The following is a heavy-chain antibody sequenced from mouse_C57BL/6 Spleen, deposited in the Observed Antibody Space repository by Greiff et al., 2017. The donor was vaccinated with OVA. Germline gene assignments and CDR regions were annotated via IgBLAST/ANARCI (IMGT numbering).Heavy chain of an antibody. D-gene: IGHD4-1*01. Sequence: EVMLVESGGGLVQPGGSMKLSCVASGFTFSNYWMNWVRQSPEKGLEWVAQIRLKSDNYATHYAESVKGRFTISRDDSKSSVYLQMNNLRAEDTGIYYCTEELGRGYFDYWGQGTTLTVSS. CDR2: IRLKSDNYAT. J-gene: IGHJ2*01. V-gene: IGHV6-3*01. CDR3: TEELGRGYFDY. CDR1: GFTFSNYW.